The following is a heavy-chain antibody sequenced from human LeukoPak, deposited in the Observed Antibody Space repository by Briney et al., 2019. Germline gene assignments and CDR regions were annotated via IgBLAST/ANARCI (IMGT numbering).Heavy chain of an antibody. J-gene: IGHJ5*02. D-gene: IGHD3-10*01. CDR2: IYYIGST. Sequence: SETLSLTCTVSGDSISSSSYYWGWIRQPPGKGLGWIGSIYYIGSTYYNPSLKSRVTISVDTSKNQFSLKLTSVTAADTAVYYCARHLRPSVWFGELSHWFDPWGQGTLVTVSS. CDR3: ARHLRPSVWFGELSHWFDP. V-gene: IGHV4-39*01. CDR1: GDSISSSSYY.